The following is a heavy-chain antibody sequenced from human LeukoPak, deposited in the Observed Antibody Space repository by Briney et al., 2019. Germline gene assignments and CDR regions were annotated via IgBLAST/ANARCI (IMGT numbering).Heavy chain of an antibody. D-gene: IGHD4-17*01. V-gene: IGHV1-8*01. J-gene: IGHJ6*02. Sequence: ASVNVSCKASGYTFNSYDINWVRQATGQGLEWMGWMNPNTGNTGYGERFQGRVTMTRDTSISTAYMELSRLRSDDTAVYYCARGNGDYYYGMDVWGQGTTVAVSS. CDR2: MNPNTGNT. CDR3: ARGNGDYYYGMDV. CDR1: GYTFNSYD.